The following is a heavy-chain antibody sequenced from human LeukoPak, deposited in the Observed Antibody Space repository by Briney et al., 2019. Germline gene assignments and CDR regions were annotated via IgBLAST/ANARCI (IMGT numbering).Heavy chain of an antibody. Sequence: GESLKISCKGSGYSFTSYWIGWVRQMPGKGLEWMGIIYPGDSDTRYSPSFQGQVTISADKSISTAYLQWSSLKASDTAMYYCARSIAAAGTPYYYYGMDVWGQGTTVTVSS. CDR2: IYPGDSDT. CDR1: GYSFTSYW. V-gene: IGHV5-51*01. D-gene: IGHD6-13*01. CDR3: ARSIAAAGTPYYYYGMDV. J-gene: IGHJ6*02.